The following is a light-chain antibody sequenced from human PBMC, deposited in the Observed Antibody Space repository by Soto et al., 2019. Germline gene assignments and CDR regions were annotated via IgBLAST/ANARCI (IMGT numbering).Light chain of an antibody. CDR3: QHRSNWPLT. J-gene: IGKJ4*01. CDR1: QSVSSSY. V-gene: IGKV3D-20*02. Sequence: IVLTQSPDTLSLSPGERATLSCRASQSVSSSYLAWYQQKPGQATRLLIYDASNRATGIPARFSGSGSGTDFTLTISSLEPEDFAIYYGQHRSNWPLTFGGGTKVDIK. CDR2: DAS.